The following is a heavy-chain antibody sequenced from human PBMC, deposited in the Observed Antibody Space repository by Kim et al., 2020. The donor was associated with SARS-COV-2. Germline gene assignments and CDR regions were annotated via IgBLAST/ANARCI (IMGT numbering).Heavy chain of an antibody. CDR3: ARVTILDWYFDL. J-gene: IGHJ2*01. Sequence: YNPARKSRVTISVDTSKNQFALKLSSVTAADTAVYYCARVTILDWYFDLWGRGTLVTVSS. D-gene: IGHD3-9*01. V-gene: IGHV4-30-2*05.